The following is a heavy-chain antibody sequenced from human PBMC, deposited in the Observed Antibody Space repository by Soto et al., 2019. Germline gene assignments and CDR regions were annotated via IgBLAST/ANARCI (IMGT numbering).Heavy chain of an antibody. CDR3: AGDRGSGYFYYYYGMDV. D-gene: IGHD3-22*01. CDR2: IIPIYGTA. CDR1: GGTFSSYA. J-gene: IGHJ6*02. Sequence: SVKVSGKASGGTFSSYAISCVRQAPGQGLAWKGGIIPIYGTANYAQKCQCRVTITADESTSTAYMELSSLRSEYTAVYYCAGDRGSGYFYYYYGMDVWGQGTTVTVSS. V-gene: IGHV1-69*13.